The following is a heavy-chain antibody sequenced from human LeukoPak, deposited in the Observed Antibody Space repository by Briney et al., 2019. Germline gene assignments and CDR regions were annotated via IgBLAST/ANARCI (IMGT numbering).Heavy chain of an antibody. CDR1: GGSISSSSYY. Sequence: TSETLSLTCTVSGGSISSSSYYWGWIRQPPGKGLEWIGSIYYSGSTYYNPSLKSRVTISVDRSKNQFSLKLRSVTAADTAVYYCASRRDGYIVMWGQGTLVTVSS. D-gene: IGHD5-24*01. CDR2: IYYSGST. CDR3: ASRRDGYIVM. V-gene: IGHV4-39*07. J-gene: IGHJ4*02.